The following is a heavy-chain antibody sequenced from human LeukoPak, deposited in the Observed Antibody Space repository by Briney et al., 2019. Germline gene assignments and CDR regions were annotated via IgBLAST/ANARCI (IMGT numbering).Heavy chain of an antibody. J-gene: IGHJ4*02. CDR3: ARDSGYSYGDPIDY. D-gene: IGHD5-18*01. V-gene: IGHV4-38-2*02. Sequence: SETLSLTCTVSGYSISSGYYWGWIRQPPGKGLEWIGSIYHSGSTYYNPSLKSRVTISVDTSKNQFSLKLSSVTAADTAVYYCARDSGYSYGDPIDYWGQGTLVTVSS. CDR2: IYHSGST. CDR1: GYSISSGYY.